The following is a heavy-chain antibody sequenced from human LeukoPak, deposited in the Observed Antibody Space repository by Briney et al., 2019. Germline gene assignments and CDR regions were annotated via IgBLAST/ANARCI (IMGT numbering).Heavy chain of an antibody. Sequence: GGSLRLSCAASGFTFSSYAMHWVRQAPGKGLEWVAVISYDGSNKYYADSVKGRFTISRDNSKNTLYLQMNSLRAEDTAVYYCARDLEYCSGGSCPFDYWGQGTLVTVSS. V-gene: IGHV3-30*04. CDR3: ARDLEYCSGGSCPFDY. D-gene: IGHD2-15*01. CDR2: ISYDGSNK. J-gene: IGHJ4*02. CDR1: GFTFSSYA.